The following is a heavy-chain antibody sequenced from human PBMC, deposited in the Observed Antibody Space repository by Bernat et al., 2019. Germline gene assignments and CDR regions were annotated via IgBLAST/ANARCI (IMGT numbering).Heavy chain of an antibody. CDR3: ARDREGGWPTYSIYYYYYYGMDV. CDR2: ISYDGSNK. J-gene: IGHJ6*02. Sequence: QVQLVESGGGVVQPGRSLRLSCAASGFTFSSYAMHWVRQAPGKGLEWVAVISYDGSNKYNADSVKGRFTISRDNSKNTLYLQMNSLRAEDTAVYYCARDREGGWPTYSIYYYYYYGMDVWGQGTTVTVSS. CDR1: GFTFSSYA. D-gene: IGHD6-19*01. V-gene: IGHV3-30-3*01.